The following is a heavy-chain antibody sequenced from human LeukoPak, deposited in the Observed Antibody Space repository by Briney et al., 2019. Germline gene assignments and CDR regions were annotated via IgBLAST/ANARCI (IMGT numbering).Heavy chain of an antibody. J-gene: IGHJ5*02. CDR3: ARQPITMVRGVTT. V-gene: IGHV5-51*07. CDR1: GYSFTSYW. D-gene: IGHD3-10*01. Sequence: GESLKISCKGSGYSFTSYWIGWVHQMPGKGLEWMGIIYPGDSDTRYSPSFQGQVTISADKSISTAYLQWSSLKASDTAMYYCARQPITMVRGVTTWGQGTLVTVSS. CDR2: IYPGDSDT.